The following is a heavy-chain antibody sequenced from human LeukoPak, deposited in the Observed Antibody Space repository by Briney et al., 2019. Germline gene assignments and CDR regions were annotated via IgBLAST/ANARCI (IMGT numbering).Heavy chain of an antibody. CDR3: ARVTGRTAMARGWFDP. D-gene: IGHD5-18*01. J-gene: IGHJ5*02. CDR2: IYYSGST. Sequence: SETLSLTCSVSGGSISSSSYYWGWIRQPPGKGLEWIGTIYYSGSTYYNPSLQSRVTISVDTSKNQFSLKLSSVTAADTAVYYCARVTGRTAMARGWFDPWGQGTLVTVSS. CDR1: GGSISSSSYY. V-gene: IGHV4-39*07.